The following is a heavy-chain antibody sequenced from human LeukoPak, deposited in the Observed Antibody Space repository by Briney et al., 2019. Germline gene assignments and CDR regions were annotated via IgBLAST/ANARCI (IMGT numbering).Heavy chain of an antibody. J-gene: IGHJ4*02. V-gene: IGHV3-23*01. CDR3: AKDQGWTDGSGDY. CDR1: GFSFSSYA. Sequence: GGSLGLSCEAPGFSFSSYAMTWVRQAPGKGLEWVSTIDVSGDNTYYADSVKGRFTISRDNSKNTLYLQMNSLRAEDTAVYYCAKDQGWTDGSGDYWGRGTLVTVSS. D-gene: IGHD3-10*01. CDR2: IDVSGDNT.